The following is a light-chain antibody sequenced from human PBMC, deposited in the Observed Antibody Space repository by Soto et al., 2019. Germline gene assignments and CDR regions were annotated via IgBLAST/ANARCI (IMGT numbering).Light chain of an antibody. CDR1: SSDVGGYNY. CDR3: SSYTSSSTRV. Sequence: ALTHPASVSGSPGQSITISCTGTSSDVGGYNYVSWYQQHPGKAPKLMIYEVSNRPSGVSNRFSGSKSGNTASLTISGLQAEDEADYYCSSYTSSSTRVFGTGTKVTVL. CDR2: EVS. J-gene: IGLJ1*01. V-gene: IGLV2-14*01.